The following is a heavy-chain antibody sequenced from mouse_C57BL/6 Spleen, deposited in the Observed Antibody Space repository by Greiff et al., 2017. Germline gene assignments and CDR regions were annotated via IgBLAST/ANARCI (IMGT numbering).Heavy chain of an antibody. CDR3: TATGTR. Sequence: QVQLQQSGAELVRPGASVTLSCKASGYTFTDYEMHWVKQTTVDGLEWIGAIDPESGGTAYNQKVKGKAILTADKSSSTAYMELRSLTSEDSAVYYCTATGTRWGQGTTLTVSS. CDR2: IDPESGGT. J-gene: IGHJ2*01. CDR1: GYTFTDYE. V-gene: IGHV1-15*01. D-gene: IGHD4-1*01.